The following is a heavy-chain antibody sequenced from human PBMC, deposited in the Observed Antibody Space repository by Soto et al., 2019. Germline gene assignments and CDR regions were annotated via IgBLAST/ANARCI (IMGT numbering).Heavy chain of an antibody. Sequence: ASVKVSCKASGYTFTSYAMHWVRQAPGQRLEWMGWINAGNGNTNYAQKLQGRVTMTTDTSTSTAYMELRSLRSDDTAVYYCARVGRGPWGQGTLVTVSS. CDR1: GYTFTSYA. J-gene: IGHJ5*02. V-gene: IGHV1-3*01. CDR2: INAGNGNT. CDR3: ARVGRGP. D-gene: IGHD2-15*01.